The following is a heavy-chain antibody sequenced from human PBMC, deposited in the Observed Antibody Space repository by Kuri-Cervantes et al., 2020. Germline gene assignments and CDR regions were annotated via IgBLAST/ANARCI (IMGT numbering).Heavy chain of an antibody. CDR1: GGTFSSYT. CDR3: ARSPYRVIGYCSSTSCFYIDH. Sequence: ASVKVSCKASGGTFSSYTISWVRQAPGQGPEWMGRISTPNGNTNYAQKFQGRVTMTTDTSTSAAYLELRSLTSDDTAVYYCARSPYRVIGYCSSTSCFYIDHWGQGTLVTVSS. V-gene: IGHV1-18*01. J-gene: IGHJ4*02. CDR2: ISTPNGNT. D-gene: IGHD2-2*01.